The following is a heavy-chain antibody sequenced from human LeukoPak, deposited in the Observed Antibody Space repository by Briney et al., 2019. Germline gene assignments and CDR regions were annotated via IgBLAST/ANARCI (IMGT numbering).Heavy chain of an antibody. V-gene: IGHV3-30-3*01. CDR1: GFTFSSYA. J-gene: IGHJ4*02. CDR2: ISYDGSNK. D-gene: IGHD5-12*01. CDR3: ARTLYYSGYEKLIDY. Sequence: GGSLRLSCAASGFTFSSYAMHWVRQAPGKGLEWVAVISYDGSNKYYADSVKGRFTISRDNSKNTLYLQMNSLRAEDTAVYYCARTLYYSGYEKLIDYWGQGTLVTVSS.